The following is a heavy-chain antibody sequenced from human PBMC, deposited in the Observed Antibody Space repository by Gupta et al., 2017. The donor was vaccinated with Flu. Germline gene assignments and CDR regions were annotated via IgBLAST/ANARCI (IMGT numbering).Heavy chain of an antibody. CDR3: AKVHYYDTSGHIASFRIDS. V-gene: IGHV3-23*01. CDR2: IDGSVGSA. D-gene: IGHD3-22*01. J-gene: IGHJ4*02. Sequence: WVRQAPGKGVEWVSAIDGSVGSAYYADSVKGRLTIARDDSKNTLDLQMNSRRAEDTALYYCAKVHYYDTSGHIASFRIDSWGPGTLVTVSS.